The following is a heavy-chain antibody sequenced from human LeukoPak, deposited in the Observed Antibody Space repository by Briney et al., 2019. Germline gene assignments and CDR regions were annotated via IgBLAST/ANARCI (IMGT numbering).Heavy chain of an antibody. CDR2: ISYDGSNK. V-gene: IGHV3-30*18. Sequence: PGGSLRLSCAASGFTFSSYGMHWVRQAPGKGLEWVAVISYDGSNKYYADSVKGQFTISRDNSKNTLYLQVNSLRAEDTAVYYCAKSTVDLHYYYYGMDVWGQGTTVTVSS. D-gene: IGHD4-23*01. CDR1: GFTFSSYG. CDR3: AKSTVDLHYYYYGMDV. J-gene: IGHJ6*02.